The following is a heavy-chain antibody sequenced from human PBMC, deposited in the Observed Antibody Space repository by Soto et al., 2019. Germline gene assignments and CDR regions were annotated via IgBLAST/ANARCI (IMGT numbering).Heavy chain of an antibody. V-gene: IGHV1-69*13. D-gene: IGHD6-19*01. CDR3: ARVSSGWYGEAY. Sequence: SVKVSCKASGGTFSSYAISWVRQAPGQGLEWMGGIIPIFGTANYAQKFQGRVTITADESTSTAYMELSSLRSEDTAVYYCARVSSGWYGEAYWGQGTLVTVSS. CDR2: IIPIFGTA. J-gene: IGHJ4*02. CDR1: GGTFSSYA.